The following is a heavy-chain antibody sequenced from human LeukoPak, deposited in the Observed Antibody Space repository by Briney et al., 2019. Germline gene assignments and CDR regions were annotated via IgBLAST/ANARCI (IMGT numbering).Heavy chain of an antibody. V-gene: IGHV1-8*01. D-gene: IGHD3-3*01. Sequence: ASVKVSCKASGYTFTSYDINWVRQATGQGLEGMGWMNPNSGNTGYAQKFQGRVTMTGNTSIRTAYMELSSLRSEDTAVYYCARGNLYDFWSGYYPYYYYMDVWGKGTTVTVSS. CDR1: GYTFTSYD. J-gene: IGHJ6*03. CDR2: MNPNSGNT. CDR3: ARGNLYDFWSGYYPYYYYMDV.